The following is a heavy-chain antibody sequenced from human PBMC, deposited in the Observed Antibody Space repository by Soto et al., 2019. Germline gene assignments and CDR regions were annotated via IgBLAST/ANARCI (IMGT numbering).Heavy chain of an antibody. CDR1: GYTFTSYA. CDR2: INAGNGNT. J-gene: IGHJ4*02. Sequence: ASVKVSCKASGYTFTSYAMHWVRQAPGQRLEWMGWINAGNGNTKYSQKFQGRVTITRDTSASTAYMELSSLRAEDTALYYCAKAPLRFTWPPEYYFDYWGQGTLVTVSS. V-gene: IGHV1-3*01. CDR3: AKAPLRFTWPPEYYFDY. D-gene: IGHD3-3*01.